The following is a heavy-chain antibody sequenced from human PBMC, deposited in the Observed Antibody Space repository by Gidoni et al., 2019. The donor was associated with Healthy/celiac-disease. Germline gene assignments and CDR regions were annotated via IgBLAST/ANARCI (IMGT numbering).Heavy chain of an antibody. J-gene: IGHJ6*02. CDR3: ARGQRSSWLAGGAGMDV. CDR1: GFTFSSDS. D-gene: IGHD6-13*01. CDR2: ISSSSSTI. Sequence: EVQLVESGGGLVKPGGSLRLSCAASGFTFSSDSMHWVRQAPGKGLEWVSYISSSSSTIYYADSVKGRFTISRDNAKNSLYLQMNSLRDEDTAVYYCARGQRSSWLAGGAGMDVWGQGTTVTVSS. V-gene: IGHV3-48*02.